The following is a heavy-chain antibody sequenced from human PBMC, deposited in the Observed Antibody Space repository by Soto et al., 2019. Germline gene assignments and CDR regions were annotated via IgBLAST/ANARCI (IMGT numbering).Heavy chain of an antibody. CDR2: IYYSGST. CDR1: GGSISSSSYY. J-gene: IGHJ6*02. Sequence: SETLSLTCTVSGGSISSSSYYWGWIRQPPGKGLEWIGSIYYSGSTYYNPSLKSRVTISVDTSKNQFSLKLSSVTAADTAVYYCARQYIAAAGTYYGMDVWGQGTTVTVSS. V-gene: IGHV4-39*01. D-gene: IGHD6-13*01. CDR3: ARQYIAAAGTYYGMDV.